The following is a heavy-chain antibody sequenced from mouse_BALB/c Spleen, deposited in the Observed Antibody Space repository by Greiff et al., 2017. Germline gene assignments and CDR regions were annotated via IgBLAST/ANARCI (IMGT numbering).Heavy chain of an antibody. J-gene: IGHJ3*01. CDR1: GFTFSSYA. Sequence: EVQLVESGGGLVKPGGSLKLSCAASGFTFSSYAMSWVRQSPEKRLEWVAEISSGGSYTYYPDTVTGRFTISRDNAKNTLYLEMSSLRSEDTAMYYCAREDYRYSWFAYWGQGTLVTVSA. D-gene: IGHD2-14*01. V-gene: IGHV5-9-4*01. CDR3: AREDYRYSWFAY. CDR2: ISSGGSYT.